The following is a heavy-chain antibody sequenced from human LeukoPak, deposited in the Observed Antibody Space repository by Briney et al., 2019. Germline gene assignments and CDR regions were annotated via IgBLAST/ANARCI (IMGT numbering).Heavy chain of an antibody. CDR2: IRSKANSYAT. CDR3: TSYCSSTSCFEGLDP. D-gene: IGHD2-2*01. J-gene: IGHJ5*02. V-gene: IGHV3-73*01. Sequence: GGSLRLSCAASGSTFSGSAMHWVRQASGKGLEWVGRIRSKANSYATAYAASVKGRFTISRDDSKNTAYLQMNSLKTEDTAVYYCTSYCSSTSCFEGLDPWGQGTLVTVSS. CDR1: GSTFSGSA.